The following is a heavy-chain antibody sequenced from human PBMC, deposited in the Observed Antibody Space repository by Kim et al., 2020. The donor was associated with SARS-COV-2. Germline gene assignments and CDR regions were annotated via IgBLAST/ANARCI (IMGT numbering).Heavy chain of an antibody. V-gene: IGHV4-4*02. D-gene: IGHD4-17*01. CDR3: ARGVYGDYAKFDY. Sequence: YSPSLKSRLTMSIDKSKNRFSLKLSSVTAADTAVYYCARGVYGDYAKFDYWGQGTLVGVSS. J-gene: IGHJ4*02.